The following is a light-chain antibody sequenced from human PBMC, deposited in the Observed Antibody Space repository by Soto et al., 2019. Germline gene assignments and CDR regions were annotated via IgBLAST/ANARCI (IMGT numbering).Light chain of an antibody. CDR1: RSVSRSS. CDR3: QQYGSSPWT. CDR2: GAS. V-gene: IGKV3-20*01. Sequence: EVVLTKSPGTLSLSPEVRATLSCSASRSVSRSSLAWDQQKPGQAPRLLIYGASSMATAIPARFNGIGSGTDFPLTISRLEPEDLAVYYCQQYGSSPWTFGQGTKVELK. J-gene: IGKJ1*01.